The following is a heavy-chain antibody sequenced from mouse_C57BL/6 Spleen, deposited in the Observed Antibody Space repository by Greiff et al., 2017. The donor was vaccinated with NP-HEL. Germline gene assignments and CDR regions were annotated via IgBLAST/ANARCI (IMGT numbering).Heavy chain of an antibody. V-gene: IGHV1-61*01. CDR3: ARRYYGNGYWYFDV. J-gene: IGHJ1*03. Sequence: VQLQQPGAELVRPGSSVKLSCKASGYTFTSYWMDWVKQRPGQGLEWIGNIYPSDSETHYNQKFKDKATLTVDKSSSTAYMQLSSLTSEDSAVYYCARRYYGNGYWYFDVWGTGTTVTVSS. CDR1: GYTFTSYW. D-gene: IGHD2-1*01. CDR2: IYPSDSET.